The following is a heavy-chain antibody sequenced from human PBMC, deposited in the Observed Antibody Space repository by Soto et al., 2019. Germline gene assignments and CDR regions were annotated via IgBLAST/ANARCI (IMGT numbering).Heavy chain of an antibody. CDR1: GGSISSSNW. V-gene: IGHV4-4*02. CDR2: IYYSGST. CDR3: ARAPRGNYGYPSYFDY. D-gene: IGHD3-10*01. Sequence: SETLSLTCAVFGGSISSSNWWSWVRQPPEKGLEWIGEIYYSGSTNYNPSLKSRVTISVDTSKNQFSLKLSSVTAADTAVYYCARAPRGNYGYPSYFDYWGQGTLVTVSS. J-gene: IGHJ4*02.